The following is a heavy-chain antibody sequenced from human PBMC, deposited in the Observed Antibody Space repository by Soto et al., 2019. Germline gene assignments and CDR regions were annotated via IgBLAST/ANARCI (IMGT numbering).Heavy chain of an antibody. Sequence: GAAVKVSCKASGGTFSSFALSWVRQAPGQGLEWMGGIIPIFGTTNHAQRFQGRVTLTADESTSTAYMELSSLRSEDTAVYYCAKDPYXDTEMITSGYYYYGLDVWGQGTTVTVSS. CDR1: GGTFSSFA. V-gene: IGHV1-69*01. J-gene: IGHJ6*02. CDR2: IIPIFGTT. CDR3: AKDPYXDTEMITSGYYYYGLDV. D-gene: IGHD3-16*01.